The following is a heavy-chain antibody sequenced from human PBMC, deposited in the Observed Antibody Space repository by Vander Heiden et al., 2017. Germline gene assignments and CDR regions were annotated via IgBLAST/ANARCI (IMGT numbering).Heavy chain of an antibody. CDR3: ARGRPVTVTTGDY. Sequence: QLHLVQSGAEVKKPGASVSVSCKVSGYTFTDHYIHWIRQTGGQGLEWMGWINPYNGDTKLPQKFQGRVTMTRDTSITSVYLELNWLTSDDTAVYYCARGRPVTVTTGDYWGQGTLVTVSS. D-gene: IGHD4-17*01. J-gene: IGHJ4*02. V-gene: IGHV1-2*02. CDR1: GYTFTDHY. CDR2: INPYNGDT.